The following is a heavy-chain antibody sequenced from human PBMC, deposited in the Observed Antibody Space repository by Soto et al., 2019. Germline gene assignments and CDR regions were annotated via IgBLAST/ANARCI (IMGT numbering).Heavy chain of an antibody. CDR2: ISAYNGNT. Sequence: ASVKVSCKASGYTFTSYGISWVRQAPGQGLEWMGWISAYNGNTNYAQKLQGRVTMTTDTSTSTAYMELRSLRSDDTAVYYCARDQELFGIVAGTLLNYDDYGMDVWGQGTTVTVSS. V-gene: IGHV1-18*01. CDR3: ARDQELFGIVAGTLLNYDDYGMDV. J-gene: IGHJ6*02. D-gene: IGHD6-19*01. CDR1: GYTFTSYG.